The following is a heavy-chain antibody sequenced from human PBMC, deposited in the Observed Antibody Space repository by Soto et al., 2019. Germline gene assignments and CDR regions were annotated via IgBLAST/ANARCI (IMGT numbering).Heavy chain of an antibody. V-gene: IGHV1-24*01. CDR2: FDPEDGET. J-gene: IGHJ6*02. D-gene: IGHD6-13*01. CDR3: ATGSSSWHYHSYIDQLGQGQNYYGMDV. CDR1: GYTITEFS. Sequence: ASVKGSCKVSGYTITEFSGHRVIQTPGKGLEWMGGFDPEDGETIYAQKFQGRVTMTEDTSTDTAYMELSSLRSEDTAVYYCATGSSSWHYHSYIDQLGQGQNYYGMDVWGQGTTVTVSS.